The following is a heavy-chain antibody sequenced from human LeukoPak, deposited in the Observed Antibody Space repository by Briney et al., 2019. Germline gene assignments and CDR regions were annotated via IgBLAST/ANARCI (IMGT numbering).Heavy chain of an antibody. J-gene: IGHJ3*02. V-gene: IGHV3-30*18. CDR2: ISYDGSNK. CDR3: AKRGRKGYSYGSDAFDI. D-gene: IGHD5-18*01. CDR1: GFTFSSYG. Sequence: GGSLRLSCAASGFTFSSYGMHWVRQAPGKGLEWVAVISYDGSNKYYADSVKGRFTISRDNSKNTLYLQMNSLRAEDTDVYYCAKRGRKGYSYGSDAFDIWGQGTMVTVSS.